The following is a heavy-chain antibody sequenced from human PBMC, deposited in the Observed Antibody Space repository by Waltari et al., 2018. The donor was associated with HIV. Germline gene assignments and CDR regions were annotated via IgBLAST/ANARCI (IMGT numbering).Heavy chain of an antibody. Sequence: EVQLVESGGNLTRPGGSLSLSCVGSGSIVSDTYMIWVLQAPGKGPEWVSVLYSNGNTLYGGAVKGRFTIFRDNSKNTLYLQMNTLRVDDTAVYYCARMQRFYGSEQSRYFYFGMDVWGQGTTVTVSS. CDR1: GSIVSDTY. J-gene: IGHJ6*02. V-gene: IGHV3-53*01. D-gene: IGHD3-16*02. CDR3: ARMQRFYGSEQSRYFYFGMDV. CDR2: LYSNGNT.